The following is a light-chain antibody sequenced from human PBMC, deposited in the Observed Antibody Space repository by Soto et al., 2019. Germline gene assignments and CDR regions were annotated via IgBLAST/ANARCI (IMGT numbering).Light chain of an antibody. CDR1: QSVSSSY. V-gene: IGKV3-20*01. J-gene: IGKJ5*01. CDR3: QQYGSSPIT. CDR2: GAS. Sequence: EIVLTQSPGTLSLSPGERATLSCRASQSVSSSYLAWYQQKPGQAPRLLFYGASSRATGIPDRVSGSGSGTDFTLTISSLEPEDFAVYYCQQYGSSPITFGLGTRLEIE.